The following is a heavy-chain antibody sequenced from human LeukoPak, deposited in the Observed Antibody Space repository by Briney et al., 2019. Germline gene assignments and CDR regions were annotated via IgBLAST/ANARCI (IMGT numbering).Heavy chain of an antibody. V-gene: IGHV3-13*01. J-gene: IGHJ6*02. CDR2: IGTAGDT. CDR1: GFTFSSYD. Sequence: GGSLRLSCAASGFTFSSYDMHWVRQATGKGLEWVSAIGTAGDTYYPGSVKGRFTISRENAKNSLYLQMNSLRAGDTAVYYCARAHFQSSGYYYSGYYYYGMDVWGQGTTVTVSS. CDR3: ARAHFQSSGYYYSGYYYYGMDV. D-gene: IGHD3-22*01.